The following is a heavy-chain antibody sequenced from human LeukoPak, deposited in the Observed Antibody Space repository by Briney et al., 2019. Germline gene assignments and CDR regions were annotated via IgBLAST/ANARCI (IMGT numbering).Heavy chain of an antibody. D-gene: IGHD1-1*01. CDR1: GFDFSNYS. CDR3: AGDPSSPLETAHFDY. CDR2: INSDSIWT. V-gene: IGHV3-21*05. J-gene: IGHJ4*02. Sequence: GGSLRLSCTASGFDFSNYSMNWVRQVPGKGLEWVSYINSDSIWTYYADSVKGRFTISRDNAKNSLYLQMNSLRAEDTAVYYCAGDPSSPLETAHFDYWGQGTLVTVSS.